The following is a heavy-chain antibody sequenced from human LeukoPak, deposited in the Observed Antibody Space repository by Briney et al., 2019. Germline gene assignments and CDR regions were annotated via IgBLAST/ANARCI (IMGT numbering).Heavy chain of an antibody. Sequence: PGGSLRLSCAASGFTFSSYSMNWVRQAPGKGLEWVSYISSSSSTIYYADSVKGRFTISRDNAKKSLYLQMHSLRAEDTAVYYCARIYGDFTAYYFDYWGQGTLVTVSS. V-gene: IGHV3-48*04. CDR2: ISSSSSTI. CDR3: ARIYGDFTAYYFDY. D-gene: IGHD4-17*01. CDR1: GFTFSSYS. J-gene: IGHJ4*02.